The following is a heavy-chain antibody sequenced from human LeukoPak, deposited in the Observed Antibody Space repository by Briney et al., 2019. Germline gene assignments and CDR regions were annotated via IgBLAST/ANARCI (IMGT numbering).Heavy chain of an antibody. CDR1: GGSISRGSYY. CDR2: IYTSGST. CDR3: ARSSSGSYTLFDY. Sequence: SSETLSLTCTVSGGSISRGSYYWSWIRQPAGKGLEWIGRIYTSGSTNYNPSLKSRVTISVDTSKNQFSLKLSSVTAADTAVYYCARSSSGSYTLFDYWGQGTLVTVSS. J-gene: IGHJ4*02. D-gene: IGHD1-26*01. V-gene: IGHV4-61*02.